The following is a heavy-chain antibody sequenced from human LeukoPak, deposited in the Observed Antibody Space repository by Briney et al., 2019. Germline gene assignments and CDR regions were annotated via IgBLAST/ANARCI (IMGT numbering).Heavy chain of an antibody. V-gene: IGHV4-34*01. CDR2: INHSGST. J-gene: IGHJ6*03. Sequence: PSETLSLTCAVYGGSFSGYSWSWIRQSPGKGLEWIGEINHSGSTNFNPSLKSRVTISVDTSKNQFSLKLRSVTAADTAVYYCARPGYTYGYTGEKYYYYYMDVWGRGTTVTVSS. CDR3: ARPGYTYGYTGEKYYYYYMDV. CDR1: GGSFSGYS. D-gene: IGHD5-18*01.